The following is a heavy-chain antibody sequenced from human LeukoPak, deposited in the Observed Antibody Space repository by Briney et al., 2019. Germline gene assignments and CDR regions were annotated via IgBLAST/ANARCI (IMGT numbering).Heavy chain of an antibody. V-gene: IGHV3-23*01. D-gene: IGHD3-3*01. CDR2: ISGSGGTT. CDR3: AKDYRDFWSGYYGYFDF. Sequence: PGGSLRLSCAASGFTFDNYAMSWVRQAPGKGLECGSGISGSGGTTAYADSEKGRFTISRDNSKNTLYLQMNSLRAEDTAVYYCAKDYRDFWSGYYGYFDFWGHGTRVTVSS. J-gene: IGHJ4*01. CDR1: GFTFDNYA.